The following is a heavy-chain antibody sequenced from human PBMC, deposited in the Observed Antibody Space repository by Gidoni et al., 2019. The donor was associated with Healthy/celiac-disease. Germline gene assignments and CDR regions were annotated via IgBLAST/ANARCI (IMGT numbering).Heavy chain of an antibody. J-gene: IGHJ4*02. D-gene: IGHD2-2*01. CDR3: TTDVRYCSSTSCYFDY. V-gene: IGHV3-15*01. Sequence: EVQLVESGGGLVKPGGSLRLSCAASGFTFSNAWMSWVRQAPGKGLEWVGRIKSKTDGGTTDYAAPVKGRFTISRDDSKNTLYLQMNSLKTEDTAVYYCTTDVRYCSSTSCYFDYWGQGTLVTVSS. CDR1: GFTFSNAW. CDR2: IKSKTDGGTT.